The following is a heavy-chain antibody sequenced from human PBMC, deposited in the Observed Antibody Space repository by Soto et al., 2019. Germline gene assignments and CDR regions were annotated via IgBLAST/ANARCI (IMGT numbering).Heavy chain of an antibody. CDR2: IYTSGST. D-gene: IGHD5-18*01. Sequence: SEALSLTCTVSGGSISSYYWSWIRQPAGKGLEWIGRIYTSGSTNYNPSLKSRVTMSVDTSKNQFSLKLSSVTAADTAVYYCARSADTAMVNYYYYYGMDVWGQGTTVTVSS. J-gene: IGHJ6*02. CDR3: ARSADTAMVNYYYYYGMDV. V-gene: IGHV4-4*07. CDR1: GGSISSYY.